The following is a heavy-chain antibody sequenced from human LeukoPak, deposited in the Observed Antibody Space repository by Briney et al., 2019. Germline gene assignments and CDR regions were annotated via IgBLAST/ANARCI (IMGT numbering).Heavy chain of an antibody. CDR3: ARHGGVAYYDYVWGSYRHYFDY. Sequence: KPSETLSLTCTVSGGSISSSSYYWGWIRQPPGKGLEWIGSIYYSGSTYYNPSLKSRVTISVDTSKNQFSLKLSSVTAADTAVYYCARHGGVAYYDYVWGSYRHYFDYWGQGTLVTVSS. D-gene: IGHD3-16*02. CDR1: GGSISSSSYY. CDR2: IYYSGST. J-gene: IGHJ4*02. V-gene: IGHV4-39*07.